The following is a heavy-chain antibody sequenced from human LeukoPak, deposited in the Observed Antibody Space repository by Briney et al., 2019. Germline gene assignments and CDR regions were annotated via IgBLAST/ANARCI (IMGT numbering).Heavy chain of an antibody. J-gene: IGHJ3*02. V-gene: IGHV4-39*01. CDR3: ARYSLYVVVKDALDI. CDR1: GGSISSSSYY. D-gene: IGHD2-15*01. CDR2: IYYSGST. Sequence: SETLSLTCTVSGGSISSSSYYWGWIRQPPGKGLEWIGSIYYSGSTYYNASLKSRVTISVDTSKNQFSLKLSSVTAADTAVYYCARYSLYVVVKDALDIWGQGTMVTVSS.